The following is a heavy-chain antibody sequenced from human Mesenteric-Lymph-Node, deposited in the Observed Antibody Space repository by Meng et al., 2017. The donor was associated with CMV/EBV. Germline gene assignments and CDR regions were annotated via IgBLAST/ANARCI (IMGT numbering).Heavy chain of an antibody. CDR3: ARHQRWLKSEGGFNY. CDR1: GGSFSGYY. J-gene: IGHJ4*02. V-gene: IGHV4-34*01. CDR2: INHSGST. Sequence: QVQLQLWGAWLLEPSETLSPTCAVYGGSFSGYYWSWIRQPPGKGLEWIGEINHSGSTNYNPSLKSRVTISVDTSKNQFSLKLSSVTAADTAVYYCARHQRWLKSEGGFNYWGQGTLVTVSS. D-gene: IGHD4-23*01.